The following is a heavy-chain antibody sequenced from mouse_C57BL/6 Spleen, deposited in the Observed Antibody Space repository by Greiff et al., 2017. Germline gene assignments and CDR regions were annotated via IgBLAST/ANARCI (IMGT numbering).Heavy chain of an antibody. J-gene: IGHJ1*03. Sequence: QVQLQQSGAELVKPGASVPLSCKASGYTFTAYTIHWVKQRSGQGLEWIGWFYPGSGSIKYNEKFKDKATLTADKSSSTVYMELSRLTSEDSAVYFCARHEGAYYYGSSYWYFDVWGTGTTVTVSS. CDR3: ARHEGAYYYGSSYWYFDV. D-gene: IGHD1-1*01. V-gene: IGHV1-62-2*01. CDR2: FYPGSGSI. CDR1: GYTFTAYT.